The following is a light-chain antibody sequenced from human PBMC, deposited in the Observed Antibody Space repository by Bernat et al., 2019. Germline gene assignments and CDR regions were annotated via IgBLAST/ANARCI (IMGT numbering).Light chain of an antibody. CDR1: SSDVGSYNR. Sequence: QSALTQPPSVSGSPGQSVTISCTGTSSDVGSYNRVSWYQQPPGTAPKLMIYEFSNRPSGVPDRFSGSKSGNTASLTISGLQAEDEADYYCSSYTSSSTLYVFGTGTKVTVL. V-gene: IGLV2-18*02. CDR3: SSYTSSSTLYV. J-gene: IGLJ1*01. CDR2: EFS.